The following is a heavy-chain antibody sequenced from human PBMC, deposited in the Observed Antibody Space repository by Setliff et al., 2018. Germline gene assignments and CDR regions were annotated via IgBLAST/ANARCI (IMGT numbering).Heavy chain of an antibody. CDR1: GFTFSSYA. CDR2: SRDKASSYTT. J-gene: IGHJ4*02. V-gene: IGHV3-72*01. D-gene: IGHD3-10*01. CDR3: VRTVVPGYYFDS. Sequence: GGSLRLSCAASGFTFSSYAMTWVRQAPGRGLEWVARSRDKASSYTTEYAASVKGRFTIARDNSQNSVFLQMNSLKTEDAAVYHCVRTVVPGYYFDSWGQGTLVTVSS.